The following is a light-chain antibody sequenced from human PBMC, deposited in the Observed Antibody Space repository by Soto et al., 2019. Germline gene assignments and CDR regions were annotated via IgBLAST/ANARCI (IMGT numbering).Light chain of an antibody. J-gene: IGKJ4*01. V-gene: IGKV4-1*01. Sequence: IVLTQSPDSLAASLVETANIKCKSSRMLLYSCNNKNYLAWYQQKPGQPPKLLIYWASTRESGVPDRFSGSGSGTDFTLTISSLQAEDVAVYYCQQYYSTPRLTFGGGTKVDIK. CDR2: WAS. CDR3: QQYYSTPRLT. CDR1: RMLLYSCNNKNY.